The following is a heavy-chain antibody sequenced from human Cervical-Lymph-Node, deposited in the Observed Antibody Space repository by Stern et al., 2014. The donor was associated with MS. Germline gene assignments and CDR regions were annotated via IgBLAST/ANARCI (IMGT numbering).Heavy chain of an antibody. J-gene: IGHJ4*02. D-gene: IGHD6-6*01. CDR2: INTKTGNP. Sequence: VQLGESGSELKKPGASVKVSCKASGYNLTTFPINWVRQAPGHGLEWMGWINTKTGNPTFAQGFTGRFVFSLDASINTAYLQIISLKAEDSAVYYCATWGAGSSPPLFYWGQGTLVTVSS. V-gene: IGHV7-4-1*02. CDR1: GYNLTTFP. CDR3: ATWGAGSSPPLFY.